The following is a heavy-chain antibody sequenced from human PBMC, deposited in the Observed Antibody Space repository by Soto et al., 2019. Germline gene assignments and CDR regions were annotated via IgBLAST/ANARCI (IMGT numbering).Heavy chain of an antibody. CDR1: GFTVRGSA. Sequence: GGCMRLSCAASGFTVRGSAMHWVCQASGKGLEWVGRIRSKGNSYATAYAASVKGRFTISRDDSKNTAYLQMNSLKTEDTAVYYCTRLLSDAFDIWGQGTMVTVSS. V-gene: IGHV3-73*01. J-gene: IGHJ3*02. CDR2: IRSKGNSYAT. CDR3: TRLLSDAFDI.